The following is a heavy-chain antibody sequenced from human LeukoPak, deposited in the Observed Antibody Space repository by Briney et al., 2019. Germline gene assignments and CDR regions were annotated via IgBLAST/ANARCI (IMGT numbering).Heavy chain of an antibody. CDR2: IKQDGSEK. CDR3: ARDPSLALWGYYFHY. Sequence: GGSLRLSCAAFGFTVSSYWMSWGRQAPGRGLGWGANIKQDGSEKYYVDSVKGRFTISRENAKNSLYLQMNGLRAEDTAVYYCARDPSLALWGYYFHYWGEGTLVTVSS. J-gene: IGHJ4*02. V-gene: IGHV3-7*01. D-gene: IGHD3-16*01. CDR1: GFTVSSYW.